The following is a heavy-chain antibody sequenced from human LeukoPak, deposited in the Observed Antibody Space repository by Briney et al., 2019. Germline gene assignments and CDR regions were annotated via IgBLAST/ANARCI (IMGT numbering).Heavy chain of an antibody. J-gene: IGHJ5*02. Sequence: PGGSLRLSCAASGFTFSSYSMNWVRQAPGKGLEWVSSISSSSSYIYYADSVKGRSTISRDNAKNSLYLQMNSLRAEDTAVYYCARDLHADTEYDPWGQGTLVTVSS. CDR1: GFTFSSYS. CDR3: ARDLHADTEYDP. CDR2: ISSSSSYI. V-gene: IGHV3-21*01. D-gene: IGHD5-18*01.